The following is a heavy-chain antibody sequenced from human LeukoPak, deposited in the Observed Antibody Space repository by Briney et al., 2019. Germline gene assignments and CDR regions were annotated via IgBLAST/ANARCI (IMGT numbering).Heavy chain of an antibody. CDR1: GYTFTGYY. J-gene: IGHJ5*02. D-gene: IGHD3-22*01. CDR3: AREIPPYYYDSSSYANWFDP. CDR2: INPNSGGT. Sequence: ASVKLSCKASGYTFTGYYINWVRQAPGQGLEWMGWINPNSGGTIYAQKFQGRVTMTRDTSISTAYMELSRLRSDDTAVYYCAREIPPYYYDSSSYANWFDPWGQGTLVTVSS. V-gene: IGHV1-2*02.